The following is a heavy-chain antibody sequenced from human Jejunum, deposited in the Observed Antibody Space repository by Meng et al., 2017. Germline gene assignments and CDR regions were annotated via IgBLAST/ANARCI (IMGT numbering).Heavy chain of an antibody. D-gene: IGHD5-24*01. CDR2: IHPIYGTT. CDR3: ARDRWMTTIGYGYYYYGMDA. V-gene: IGHV1-69*06. Sequence: SVKVSCKASGGTFSTYAISWVRQAPGQALEWMGGIHPIYGTTNYAQKFQGRVTITADKSTTTAYMELSSLGFEDTAVYYCARDRWMTTIGYGYYYYGMDAWGQGTTVTVSS. CDR1: GGTFSTYA. J-gene: IGHJ6*02.